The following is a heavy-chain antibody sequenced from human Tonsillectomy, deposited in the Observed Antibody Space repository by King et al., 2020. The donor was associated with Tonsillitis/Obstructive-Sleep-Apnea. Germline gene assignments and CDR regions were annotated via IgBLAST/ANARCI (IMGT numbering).Heavy chain of an antibody. J-gene: IGHJ6*03. CDR2: ISYDGSNK. D-gene: IGHD2-2*01. CDR3: PPQYCSSTSCSYYMDV. CDR1: GFTFSSYA. V-gene: IGHV3-30*01. Sequence: VQLVESGGGVVQPGRSLRLSCAASGFTFSSYAMHWVRQAPGKGLEWGAVISYDGSNKYYADSVKGRFTISSDNSKNTLYLQMNSLRTEDTAWYYCPPQYCSSTSCSYYMDVWGKGTTVTVSS.